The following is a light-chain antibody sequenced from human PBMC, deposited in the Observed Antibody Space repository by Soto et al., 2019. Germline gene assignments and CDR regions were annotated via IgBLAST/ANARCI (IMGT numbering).Light chain of an antibody. CDR2: EVR. V-gene: IGLV2-14*01. Sequence: QSVLTQPASVSGSPGQSITISCTGTSSDVGGYNSVCWHQQHPGKAPKLMIYEVRNRPSGVSDRFSASKSGNTASLTISGLQADDEADYYCSSFTSSNTWVFGGGTQLTVL. J-gene: IGLJ3*02. CDR3: SSFTSSNTWV. CDR1: SSDVGGYNS.